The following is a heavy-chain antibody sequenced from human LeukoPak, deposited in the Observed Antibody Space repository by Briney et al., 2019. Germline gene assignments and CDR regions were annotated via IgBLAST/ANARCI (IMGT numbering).Heavy chain of an antibody. J-gene: IGHJ4*02. Sequence: GGSLRLSCAESGLIFSSSGMHCVRQAPGKGLEWVAFIRFDGSIEHHADSVKGRFTISRDNSKNTLYLQMNSLRAEDTAVYYFAKDLGYWGQGTLVTVSS. V-gene: IGHV3-30*02. CDR3: AKDLGY. CDR2: IRFDGSIE. CDR1: GLIFSSSG.